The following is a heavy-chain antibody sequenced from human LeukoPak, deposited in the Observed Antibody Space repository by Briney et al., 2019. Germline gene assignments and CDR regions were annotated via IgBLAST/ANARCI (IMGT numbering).Heavy chain of an antibody. J-gene: IGHJ6*04. D-gene: IGHD4-23*01. CDR2: IYYSGST. Sequence: SETLSLTCTVSGGSISSSNYYWGWIRQPPGKGLEWIGSIYYSGSTYYNPSLKSRVTISVDTSKNQFSLKLSSVTAADTAVYYCARSNSGTMDVWGKGTTVTVSS. CDR1: GGSISSSNYY. CDR3: ARSNSGTMDV. V-gene: IGHV4-39*01.